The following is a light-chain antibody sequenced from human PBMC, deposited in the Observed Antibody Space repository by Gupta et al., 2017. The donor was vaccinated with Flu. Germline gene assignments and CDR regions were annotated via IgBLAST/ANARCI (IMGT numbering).Light chain of an antibody. V-gene: IGKV2-28*01. J-gene: IGKJ1*01. Sequence: LHTNGKTDLDWYRQKPGKSPQLLIYMGSFRASGVPERFSGSGSGTELTLEISRVEAEDVGLYYCMQGKDKPRTFGQGTKVEIK. CDR1: LHTNGKTD. CDR3: MQGKDKPRT. CDR2: MGS.